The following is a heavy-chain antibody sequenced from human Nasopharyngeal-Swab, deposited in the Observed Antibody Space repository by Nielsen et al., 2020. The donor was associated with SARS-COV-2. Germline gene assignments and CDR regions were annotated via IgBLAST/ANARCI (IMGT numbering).Heavy chain of an antibody. CDR2: ISYDGSNK. Sequence: GESLKISCAASGFTFSSYAMHWVRQAPGKGLEWVAVISYDGSNKYYADSVKGRFTISRDNSKNTLYLQMNSLRAEDTAVYYCARARGSSGYYYDYCYYMDVWGKGTTVTVSS. CDR3: ARARGSSGYYYDYCYYMDV. CDR1: GFTFSSYA. J-gene: IGHJ6*03. D-gene: IGHD3-22*01. V-gene: IGHV3-30-3*01.